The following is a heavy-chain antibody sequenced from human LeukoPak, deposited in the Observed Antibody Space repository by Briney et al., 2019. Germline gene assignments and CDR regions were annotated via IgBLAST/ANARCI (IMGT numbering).Heavy chain of an antibody. D-gene: IGHD4/OR15-4a*01. CDR1: GFIFSYHG. CDR3: ARRAGAYSHPYDY. CDR2: VSPPGGGT. J-gene: IGHJ4*02. V-gene: IGHV3-23*01. Sequence: GGSLRLSCVASGFIFSYHGMNWVRLAPGKGLEWVSGVSPPGGGTYYADSVKGRFTISRDDSRNTLSLQMNSLRVEDTAVYYCARRAGAYSHPYDYWGQGTLVTVSS.